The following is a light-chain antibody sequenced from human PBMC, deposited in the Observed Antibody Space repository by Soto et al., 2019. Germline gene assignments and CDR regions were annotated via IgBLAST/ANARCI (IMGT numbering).Light chain of an antibody. J-gene: IGLJ1*01. V-gene: IGLV2-8*01. CDR3: SSYIGSNNFV. CDR1: SGDVDYNY. CDR2: KVS. Sequence: QSALTQPPSASGSPGQSVTISCTGTSGDVDYNYVSWYQQYPDKAPKLMIYKVSGRPSGVPDRFSGSKSGNTAFLTVSGHQPEDEADYYCSSYIGSNNFVFGTGTKVTVL.